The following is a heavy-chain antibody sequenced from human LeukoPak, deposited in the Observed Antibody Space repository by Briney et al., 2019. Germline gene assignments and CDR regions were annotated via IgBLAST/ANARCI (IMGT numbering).Heavy chain of an antibody. J-gene: IGHJ4*02. D-gene: IGHD3/OR15-3a*01. CDR1: GFTFSSYD. Sequence: GGSLRLSCAASGFTFSSYDMHWVRQATAKGLEWVSAIGTAGDTYYPGSLKCRFTISRENAKNSLYLQMNSLRAGDTAVYYCARALVGTGLDYWGQGTLVTVSS. CDR3: ARALVGTGLDY. CDR2: IGTAGDT. V-gene: IGHV3-13*01.